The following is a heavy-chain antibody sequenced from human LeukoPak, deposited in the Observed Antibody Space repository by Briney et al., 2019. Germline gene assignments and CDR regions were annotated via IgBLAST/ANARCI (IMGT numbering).Heavy chain of an antibody. V-gene: IGHV3-66*01. Sequence: XSNYMSWVRXAPGKGLEWVSVIYSGGSTYYADSVKGRFTISRDNSKNTLYLQMNSLRAEDTAVYYCARISSSWYGSNNWFDPWGQGTLVTVSS. CDR3: ARISSSWYGSNNWFDP. CDR1: XSNY. CDR2: IYSGGST. D-gene: IGHD6-13*01. J-gene: IGHJ5*02.